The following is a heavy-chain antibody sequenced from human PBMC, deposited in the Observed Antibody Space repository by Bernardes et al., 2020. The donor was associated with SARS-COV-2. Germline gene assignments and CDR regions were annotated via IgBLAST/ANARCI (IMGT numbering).Heavy chain of an antibody. CDR3: ARGTCCDGDCSKTPPEV. Sequence: GGSLRLLCAASGFTVSKSCMHWVRQAPGKGLVWVSRINRDGTRTNYADSVKGRFTISRDNAKNTLYLQMNSLRAEDTAVYYCARGTCCDGDCSKTPPEVWGQGSLGSVSS. J-gene: IGHJ4*02. V-gene: IGHV3-74*01. CDR1: GFTVSKSC. D-gene: IGHD2-21*02. CDR2: INRDGTRT.